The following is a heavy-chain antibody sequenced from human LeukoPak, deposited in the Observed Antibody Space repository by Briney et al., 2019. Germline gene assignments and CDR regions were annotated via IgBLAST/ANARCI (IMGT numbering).Heavy chain of an antibody. J-gene: IGHJ4*02. CDR1: GFTFSSYW. CDR2: ISSSSSTI. CDR3: ARGRSLFDY. V-gene: IGHV3-48*01. Sequence: PGGSLRLSCAASGFTFSSYWMSWVRQAPGKGLEWVSYISSSSSTIYYADSVKGRFTISRDNAKNSLYLQMNSLRAEDTAVYYCARGRSLFDYWGQGTLVTVSS. D-gene: IGHD3-16*02.